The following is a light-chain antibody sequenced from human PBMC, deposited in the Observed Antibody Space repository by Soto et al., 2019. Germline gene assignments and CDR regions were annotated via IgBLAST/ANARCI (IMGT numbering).Light chain of an antibody. CDR3: QQYSNWPPIT. CDR1: QSVLYSSNNKNY. V-gene: IGKV4-1*01. Sequence: DIVMTQSPDSLAVSLGERATINCKSSQSVLYSSNNKNYLAWYQQKPGQPPKLLIYWASTRESGVPDRFSGSGSGTDFTLTISGLQSEDFAVYYCQQYSNWPPITFGQGTRLEIK. CDR2: WAS. J-gene: IGKJ5*01.